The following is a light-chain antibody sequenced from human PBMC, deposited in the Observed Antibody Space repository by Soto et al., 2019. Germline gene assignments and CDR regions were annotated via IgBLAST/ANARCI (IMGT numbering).Light chain of an antibody. CDR3: QQYYHWGLS. J-gene: IGKJ4*01. CDR1: QNVATN. V-gene: IGKV3D-15*01. Sequence: VTISQSPANPSASPGEGVTVFYRARQNVATNLAWYQLKPGQAPRLLIHASSTRAAGIPGTFSGSGSGTQFSLTISSVQSEDSAVYYCQQYYHWGLSFGGGTKVDIK. CDR2: ASS.